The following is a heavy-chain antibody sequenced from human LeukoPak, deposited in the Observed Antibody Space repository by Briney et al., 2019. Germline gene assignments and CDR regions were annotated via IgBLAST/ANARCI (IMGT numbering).Heavy chain of an antibody. CDR3: SKELVWGSYRYYFDY. J-gene: IGHJ4*02. CDR2: IWYDGSNK. Sequence: GGALRLSCAEPGVTSRGSGMHWVCDALGEGRWRVAVIWYDGSNKDNADSVKGRFTIYRKNSKNTLKPQMNSLRAEDTAVYYCSKELVWGSYRYYFDYWGQGTLVTVSS. D-gene: IGHD3-16*02. CDR1: GVTSRGSG. V-gene: IGHV3-33*06.